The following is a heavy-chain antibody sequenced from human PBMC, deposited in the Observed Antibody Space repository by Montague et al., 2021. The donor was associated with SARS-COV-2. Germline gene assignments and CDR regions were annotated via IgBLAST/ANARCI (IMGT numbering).Heavy chain of an antibody. CDR1: GTSFSGYY. V-gene: IGHV4-34*01. CDR3: ARLPDGVVPSPILGVGPYYSYYYMDV. J-gene: IGHJ6*03. D-gene: IGHD3-10*01. Sequence: SETLSLTCAVHGTSFSGYYWNWIRQPPGKGLEWIGEINHGGSTKYSPSLKSRLTISADTSKNQFSLKLTSVAAADTAVYYCARLPDGVVPSPILGVGPYYSYYYMDVWERGTTVTVSS. CDR2: INHGGST.